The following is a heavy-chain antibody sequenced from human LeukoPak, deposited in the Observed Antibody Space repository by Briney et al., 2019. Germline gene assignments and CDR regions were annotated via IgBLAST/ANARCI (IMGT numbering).Heavy chain of an antibody. Sequence: KPSETLSLTCTVCGGSISSYYWSWIRQPAGKGLEWIGRIYTSGSTNYNPSLRSRVTMSVDTSKNQFSLKLSSVTAADTAVYYCARDIQYYYYGMDVWGQGTTVTVSS. CDR2: IYTSGST. CDR1: GGSISSYY. D-gene: IGHD2-21*01. CDR3: ARDIQYYYYGMDV. J-gene: IGHJ6*02. V-gene: IGHV4-4*07.